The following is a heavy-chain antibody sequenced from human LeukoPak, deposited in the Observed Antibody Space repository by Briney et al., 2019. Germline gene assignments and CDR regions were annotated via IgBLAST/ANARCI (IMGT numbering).Heavy chain of an antibody. J-gene: IGHJ5*02. CDR1: GGSISSYY. D-gene: IGHD2-2*01. CDR2: IYYSGST. Sequence: SETLSLTCTVSGGSISSYYWSWIRQPPGKGLEWIGYIYYSGSTNYNPSLKSRVTISVDTSKNQFSLKLSSVTAADTAVYYCARHGEGGVGYCSSTSCYENLSNWFDPWGQGTLVTVSS. CDR3: ARHGEGGVGYCSSTSCYENLSNWFDP. V-gene: IGHV4-59*08.